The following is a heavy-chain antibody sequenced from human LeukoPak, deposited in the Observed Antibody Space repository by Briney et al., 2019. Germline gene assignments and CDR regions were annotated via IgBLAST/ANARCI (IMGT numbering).Heavy chain of an antibody. CDR2: IYYSGST. J-gene: IGHJ6*03. V-gene: IGHV4-59*01. CDR3: ARMSSSPPQYYYYYMDV. D-gene: IGHD6-6*01. Sequence: SETLSLTCTVSGGSISSYYWSWIRQPPGKGLEWIGYIYYSGSTNYNPSLKSRVTISADTSKNQFSLKLNSVTAADTAVYYCARMSSSPPQYYYYYMDVWGKGTTVIVSS. CDR1: GGSISSYY.